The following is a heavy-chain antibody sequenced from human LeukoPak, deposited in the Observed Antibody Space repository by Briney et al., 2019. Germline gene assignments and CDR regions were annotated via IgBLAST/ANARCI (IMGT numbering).Heavy chain of an antibody. J-gene: IGHJ6*03. V-gene: IGHV3-20*04. CDR1: GFSFDDFG. CDR3: ARAVCPTIKFCDSSYFMDV. Sequence: PGRSLRLSCAASGFSFDDFGMTWVRQVPGKGLEWVAGINWNGASTGYADSVRGRFTISRDNAKNSLYLQMNSLRAEDTALYYCARAVCPTIKFCDSSYFMDVWGKGTTVNVS. CDR2: INWNGAST. D-gene: IGHD6-6*01.